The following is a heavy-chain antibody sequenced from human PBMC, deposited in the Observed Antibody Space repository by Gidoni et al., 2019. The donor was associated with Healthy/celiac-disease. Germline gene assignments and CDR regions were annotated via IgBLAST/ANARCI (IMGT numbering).Heavy chain of an antibody. CDR2: IWYDGSNK. CDR1: GFTFSSYG. Sequence: QVQLVESGGGVVQPGRSLRLSCAASGFTFSSYGRHWVRQAPGKGLEWVAVIWYDGSNKYYADSVKGRFTISRDNSKNTLYLQMNSLRAEDTAVYYCAREGYSGSYYERWAFDIWGQGTMVTVSS. CDR3: AREGYSGSYYERWAFDI. D-gene: IGHD1-26*01. J-gene: IGHJ3*02. V-gene: IGHV3-33*01.